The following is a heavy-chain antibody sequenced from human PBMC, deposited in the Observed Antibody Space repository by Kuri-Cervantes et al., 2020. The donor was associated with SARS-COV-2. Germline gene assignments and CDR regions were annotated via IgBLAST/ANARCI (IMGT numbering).Heavy chain of an antibody. D-gene: IGHD6-13*01. CDR3: ARDRDGYSSSWYGGYYYGMDV. V-gene: IGHV3-21*01. Sequence: GGSLRLSCAASGFTFSSYSMNWVRQAPGKGLGWVSPISSSSSYIYYADSVKGRFTISRDNAKNSLYLQMNSLRAEDTAVYYCARDRDGYSSSWYGGYYYGMDVWGQGTTVTVSS. J-gene: IGHJ6*02. CDR2: ISSSSSYI. CDR1: GFTFSSYS.